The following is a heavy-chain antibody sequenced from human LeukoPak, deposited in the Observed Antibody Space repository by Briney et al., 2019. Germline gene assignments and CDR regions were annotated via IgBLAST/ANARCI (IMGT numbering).Heavy chain of an antibody. Sequence: SETLSLTCTVSGGSISSYYWSWIRQPPGKGLEWIAYISYSGSTNYNPSLKSRITISVDTSKNQFSLKLTSVTAADTAVYYCAKVGVAACRFGYYLDYWGQGTLVTVSS. J-gene: IGHJ4*02. CDR2: ISYSGST. CDR3: AKVGVAACRFGYYLDY. CDR1: GGSISSYY. D-gene: IGHD6-6*01. V-gene: IGHV4-59*01.